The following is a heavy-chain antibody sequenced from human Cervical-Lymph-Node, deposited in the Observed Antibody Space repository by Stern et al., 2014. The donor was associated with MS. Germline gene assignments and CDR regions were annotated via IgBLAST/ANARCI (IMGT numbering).Heavy chain of an antibody. D-gene: IGHD6-13*01. J-gene: IGHJ4*02. V-gene: IGHV7-4-1*02. Sequence: VQLVESGSELKKPGASVKVSCKASGYTFTSYAMNWVRQAPGQGLEWMGWIKTNTGNPAYAQGFTGRFVFSLDTSVNTAYLQISSLKAEDTAVYYCARLSSGVYSSNWGSDYWGQGTLVTVSS. CDR1: GYTFTSYA. CDR3: ARLSSGVYSSNWGSDY. CDR2: IKTNTGNP.